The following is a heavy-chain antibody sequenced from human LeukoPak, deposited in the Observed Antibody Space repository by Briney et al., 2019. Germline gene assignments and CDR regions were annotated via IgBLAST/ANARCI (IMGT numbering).Heavy chain of an antibody. CDR1: GYTFTGYY. J-gene: IGHJ3*02. CDR2: INPNSGDT. V-gene: IGHV1-2*02. CDR3: ARNGPYDAFDI. Sequence: ASVKVSCKASGYTFTGYYMHWVRQAPGQGLEWMGWINPNSGDTNYAQKFQGRVTMTRDASISTAYMELSRLRSDDTAVFYCARNGPYDAFDIWGQGTMVTVSS.